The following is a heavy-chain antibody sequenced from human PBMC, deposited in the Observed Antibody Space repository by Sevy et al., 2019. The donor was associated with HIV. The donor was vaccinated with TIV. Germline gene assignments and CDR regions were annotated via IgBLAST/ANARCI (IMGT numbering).Heavy chain of an antibody. CDR1: GGTFSSYA. CDR3: ARCKVYSTYGDKKRAYNWFDP. J-gene: IGHJ5*02. V-gene: IGHV1-69*13. D-gene: IGHD4-4*01. CDR2: IIPIFGTA. Sequence: ASVKVSCKASGGTFSSYAISWVRQAPGQGLEWMGGIIPIFGTANYAQKFQGRVTITADESTSTAYMELSSLRSEDTAVYYCARCKVYSTYGDKKRAYNWFDPWGQGTLVTVSS.